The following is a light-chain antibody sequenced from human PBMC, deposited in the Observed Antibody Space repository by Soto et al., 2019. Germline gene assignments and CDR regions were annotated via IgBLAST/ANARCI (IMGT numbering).Light chain of an antibody. V-gene: IGLV2-14*01. J-gene: IGLJ1*01. Sequence: QSVLTQPASVSGSPGQSITISCTGTSRDVGGYNYVSWYQQHPGKVPKLIIYEVINRPSGVSNRFSGSKSGNTASLTISGLQAEDEGDYYCSSFTSSSTQVVGTGTKVTVL. CDR1: SRDVGGYNY. CDR2: EVI. CDR3: SSFTSSSTQV.